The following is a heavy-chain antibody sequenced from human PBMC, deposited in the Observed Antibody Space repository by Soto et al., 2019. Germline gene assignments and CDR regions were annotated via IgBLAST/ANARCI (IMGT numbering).Heavy chain of an antibody. J-gene: IGHJ6*02. V-gene: IGHV1-18*01. CDR3: ARFLNYDILTGYYKAGGDYYYYGMDV. D-gene: IGHD3-9*01. Sequence: QVRLVQSGAEVKKPGASVKVSCKASGYTFTSYGISWVRQAPGQGLEWMGWISAYNGNTNYAQKLQGRVTMTTDTSTSTAYMELRSLRSDDTAVYYCARFLNYDILTGYYKAGGDYYYYGMDVWGQGTTVTVSS. CDR1: GYTFTSYG. CDR2: ISAYNGNT.